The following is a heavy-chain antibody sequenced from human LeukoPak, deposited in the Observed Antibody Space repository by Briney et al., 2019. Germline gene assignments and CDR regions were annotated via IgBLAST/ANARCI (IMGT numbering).Heavy chain of an antibody. CDR2: IYPGDSDT. CDR1: GYSFTTHW. D-gene: IGHD2/OR15-2a*01. V-gene: IGHV5-51*01. CDR3: ASGNSIFDY. J-gene: IGHJ4*02. Sequence: GESLQISCKGSGYSFTTHWVAWVRQMPGKGLEWMGIIYPGDSDTRYSPSFQGQVTISADRSISTAYLQWSSLKASDSAIYYCASGNSIFDYWGQGTLVTVSS.